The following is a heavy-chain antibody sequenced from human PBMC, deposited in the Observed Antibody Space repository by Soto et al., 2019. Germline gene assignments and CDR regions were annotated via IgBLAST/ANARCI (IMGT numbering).Heavy chain of an antibody. D-gene: IGHD5-12*01. V-gene: IGHV4-34*01. CDR1: GGSFSGYY. CDR2: IYYSGST. CDR3: ARGYSGYDYGHNWFDP. Sequence: SETLSLTCAVYGGSFSGYYWSWIRQPPGKGLEWIGYIYYSGSTYYNPSLKSRVTISVDTSKNQFSLKLSSVTAADTAVYYCARGYSGYDYGHNWFDPWGQGTLVTVSS. J-gene: IGHJ5*02.